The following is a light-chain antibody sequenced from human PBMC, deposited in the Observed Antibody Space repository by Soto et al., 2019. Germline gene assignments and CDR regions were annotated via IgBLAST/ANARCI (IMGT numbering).Light chain of an antibody. V-gene: IGLV2-14*01. CDR2: DVT. CDR3: SSYTTRSTLV. J-gene: IGLJ2*01. CDR1: SSDVGAYDF. Sequence: QSALTQPASVSGSPGQSITISCTGTSSDVGAYDFVSWYQHYPGKAPKLVTFDVTHRPPGISDRFSGSKSANTASLTISGLQADDEAFYYFSSYTTRSTLVFGGGTKLTVL.